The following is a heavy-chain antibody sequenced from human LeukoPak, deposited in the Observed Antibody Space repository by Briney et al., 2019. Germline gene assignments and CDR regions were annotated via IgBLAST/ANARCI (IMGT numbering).Heavy chain of an antibody. CDR1: GGSISSGDYY. CDR2: IYYSGST. V-gene: IGHV4-30-4*01. CDR3: ASGESYYYGMDV. J-gene: IGHJ6*02. Sequence: XLSLTCTVSGGSISSGDYYWRWIRQPPGKGLEWIGYIYYSGSTYYNPSLKSRFTISVDTSKNQFSLKLSSVTAADTAVYYCASGESYYYGMDVWGQGTTVTVSS.